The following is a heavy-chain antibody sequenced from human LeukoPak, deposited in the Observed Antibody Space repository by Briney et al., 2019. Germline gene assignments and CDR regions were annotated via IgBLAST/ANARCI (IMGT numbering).Heavy chain of an antibody. Sequence: PSETLSLTCTVSGVSITSSNYYWGWIRQPPGKGLEWIGSIYYSGSTNYNPSLKSRVTISVDTSKNQFSLKLSSVTAADTAVYYCARDRPGIAQNLPGFWFDPWGQGTLVTVSS. D-gene: IGHD6-13*01. V-gene: IGHV4-39*07. CDR3: ARDRPGIAQNLPGFWFDP. J-gene: IGHJ5*02. CDR1: GVSITSSNYY. CDR2: IYYSGST.